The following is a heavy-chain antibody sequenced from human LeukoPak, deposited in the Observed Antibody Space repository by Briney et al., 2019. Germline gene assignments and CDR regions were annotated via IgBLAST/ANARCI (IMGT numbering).Heavy chain of an antibody. J-gene: IGHJ4*02. V-gene: IGHV1-69*13. Sequence: SVKVSCKASGGTFSSYAISWLRQAPGQGLEWMGGIIPIFGTANYAQKFQGRVTITADESTSTAYMELSSPRSEDTAVYYCARGTLVGATLGGNDYWGQGTLVTVSS. CDR3: ARGTLVGATLGGNDY. CDR1: GGTFSSYA. CDR2: IIPIFGTA. D-gene: IGHD1-26*01.